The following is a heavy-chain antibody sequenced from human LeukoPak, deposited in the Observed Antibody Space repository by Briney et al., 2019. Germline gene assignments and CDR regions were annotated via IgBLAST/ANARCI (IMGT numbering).Heavy chain of an antibody. V-gene: IGHV1-18*01. J-gene: IGHJ3*02. CDR3: ARDSGYSYGPYYYDSSGYPDAFDI. CDR2: ISAYNGNT. D-gene: IGHD3-22*01. CDR1: GYTFTSYG. Sequence: ASVKVSCKASGYTFTSYGISWVRQAPGQGLEWMGWISAYNGNTNYAQKLQGRVTMLKDTSTSTAHMELRRLRTDDTAEYYCARDSGYSYGPYYYDSSGYPDAFDIWGQGTMVTVSS.